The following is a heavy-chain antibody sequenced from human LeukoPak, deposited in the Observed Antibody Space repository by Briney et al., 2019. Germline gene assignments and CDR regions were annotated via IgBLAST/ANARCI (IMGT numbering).Heavy chain of an antibody. CDR1: GGSISSNY. V-gene: IGHV4-4*07. CDR2: IYTSGST. D-gene: IGHD6-19*01. Sequence: SETLSLTCTVSGGSISSNYWSWIRKPAGEGLEWIGRIYTSGSTNYNPSLKSRVTMSVDTSKNQFSLKLSSVTAANTAVYYCARGEQWLNWFDPWGQGTLVTSPQ. CDR3: ARGEQWLNWFDP. J-gene: IGHJ5*02.